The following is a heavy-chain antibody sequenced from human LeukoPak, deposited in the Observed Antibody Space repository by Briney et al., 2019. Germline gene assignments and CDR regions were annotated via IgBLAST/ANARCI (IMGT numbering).Heavy chain of an antibody. J-gene: IGHJ4*02. D-gene: IGHD3-10*01. CDR3: PGRVLPGYFDY. V-gene: IGHV4-59*08. Sequence: SETLSLTCTVSGGSISSYHWSWIRQPPGKGLEWIGYIYYSGSTNYNPSLKSRVTISVDTSKNQFSLKLSSVTAADTAVYYCPGRVLPGYFDYWGQGTLVTVSS. CDR2: IYYSGST. CDR1: GGSISSYH.